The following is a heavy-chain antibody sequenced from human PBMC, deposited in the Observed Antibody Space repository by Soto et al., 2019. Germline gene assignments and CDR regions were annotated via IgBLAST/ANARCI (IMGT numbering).Heavy chain of an antibody. CDR3: MRGGWGDSPIDY. J-gene: IGHJ4*02. CDR1: GYTFSAYY. D-gene: IGHD1-26*01. V-gene: IGHV1-2*02. Sequence: ASVKVSCKTSGYTFSAYYVHWARRAPGRGFQWLGWINPSNEITTFSEFFQGRITMTRGTSTNTVHMQLSRLTSDDTAVYYCMRGGWGDSPIDYWGQGTQVTVSS. CDR2: INPSNEIT.